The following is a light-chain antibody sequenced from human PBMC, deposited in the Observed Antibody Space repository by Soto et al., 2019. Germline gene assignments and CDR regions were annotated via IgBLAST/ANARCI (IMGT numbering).Light chain of an antibody. V-gene: IGLV1-44*01. CDR2: NNN. Sequence: QLVLTQPPSASGTPGQRVTISCSGGSSNIGTNAVNWYQQLPGTAPKLLIYNNNQRPSGVPDRFSGSKSGTSASPAISGLQSEDEADYYCAAWDDSLNGYVFGTGTKLTVL. CDR1: SSNIGTNA. J-gene: IGLJ1*01. CDR3: AAWDDSLNGYV.